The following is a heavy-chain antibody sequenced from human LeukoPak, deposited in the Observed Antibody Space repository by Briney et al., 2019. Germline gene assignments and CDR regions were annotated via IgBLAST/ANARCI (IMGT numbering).Heavy chain of an antibody. D-gene: IGHD1-1*01. V-gene: IGHV3-48*02. Sequence: GGSLRLSCAASGFTFSSYNINWVRQAPGKGLEWVSYISSSSSTTYYADSVKGRFTISRDNANNSLYLQMNSLRDEDTAVYYCAGGRSGTGYHFDYWGQGTLVTVSS. CDR3: AGGRSGTGYHFDY. CDR1: GFTFSSYN. CDR2: ISSSSSTT. J-gene: IGHJ4*02.